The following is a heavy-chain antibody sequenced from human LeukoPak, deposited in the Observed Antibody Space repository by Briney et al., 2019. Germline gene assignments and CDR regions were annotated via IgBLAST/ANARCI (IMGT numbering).Heavy chain of an antibody. V-gene: IGHV1-3*01. J-gene: IGHJ6*02. CDR2: INAGNGNT. CDR3: ARRLTDSSGYYPYYYYGMDV. D-gene: IGHD3-22*01. Sequence: ASVKVSCKASGYTFTSYAMHWVRQAPGQRLEWMGWINAGNGNTKYSQKFQGRVTITRDTSASTAYMELRSLTSDDTAVYFCARRLTDSSGYYPYYYYGMDVWGQGTTVTVSS. CDR1: GYTFTSYA.